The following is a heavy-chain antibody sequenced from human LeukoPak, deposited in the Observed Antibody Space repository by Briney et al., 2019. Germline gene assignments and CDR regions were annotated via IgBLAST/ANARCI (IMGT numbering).Heavy chain of an antibody. J-gene: IGHJ6*03. CDR1: GYTFTGYY. D-gene: IGHD4-17*01. CDR3: ARVGGLRGYYYYMDV. Sequence: ASVKVSCKASGYTFTGYYIHWVRQAPGQGLECVGWINPNSGGTNYAQKFQGRVTITADESTSTAYMELSSLRSEDTAVYYCARVGGLRGYYYYMDVWGKGTTVTVSS. V-gene: IGHV1-2*02. CDR2: INPNSGGT.